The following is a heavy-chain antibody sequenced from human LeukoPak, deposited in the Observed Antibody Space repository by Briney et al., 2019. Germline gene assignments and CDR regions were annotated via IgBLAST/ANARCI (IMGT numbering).Heavy chain of an antibody. D-gene: IGHD4-17*01. CDR3: ARIPPVTNIRYYFDY. Sequence: SETLSLTCAVYGGSFSGYYWSWIRQPPGKGLEWIGEINHSGSTNYNPSLKSRVTISVDTSKNLFSLKLSSVTAADTAVYYCARIPPVTNIRYYFDYWGQGTLVTVSS. CDR2: INHSGST. CDR1: GGSFSGYY. J-gene: IGHJ4*02. V-gene: IGHV4-34*01.